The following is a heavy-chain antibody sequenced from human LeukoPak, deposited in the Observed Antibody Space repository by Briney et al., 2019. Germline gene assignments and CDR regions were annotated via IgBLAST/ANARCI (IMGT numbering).Heavy chain of an antibody. CDR3: VKSGGYGLIDY. J-gene: IGHJ4*02. CDR2: IYYTGST. CDR1: GASISGSGYY. Sequence: SETLSLTCTVSGASISGSGYYLGWIRQPPGKGLEWIGNIYYTGSTYYNASLQSRVTISIDTSKNQFSLRLNSVTAADTAMYYCVKSGGYGLIDYWGQGTLVTVSS. D-gene: IGHD1-26*01. V-gene: IGHV4-39*01.